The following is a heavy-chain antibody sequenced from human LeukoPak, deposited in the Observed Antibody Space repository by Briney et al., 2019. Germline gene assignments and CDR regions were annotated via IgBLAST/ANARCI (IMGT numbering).Heavy chain of an antibody. CDR2: FRDSDGSI. D-gene: IGHD5-24*01. CDR3: ARARVYAFDI. V-gene: IGHV3-48*01. J-gene: IGHJ3*02. Sequence: GGSLRLSCAVSGFTFSQFSMNWVRQAPGKGREWVSYFRDSDGSIYYADSVKGRFTIARDNAKTSLYLQMNRLRAEDTAVYYCARARVYAFDIWGQGTMVTVSS. CDR1: GFTFSQFS.